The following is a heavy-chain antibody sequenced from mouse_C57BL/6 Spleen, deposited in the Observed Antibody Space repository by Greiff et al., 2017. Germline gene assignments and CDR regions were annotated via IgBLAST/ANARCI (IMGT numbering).Heavy chain of an antibody. V-gene: IGHV1-69*01. J-gene: IGHJ1*03. CDR3: ARGGDYYGSGSDV. CDR2: IDPSDSYT. D-gene: IGHD1-1*01. CDR1: GYTFTSYW. Sequence: QVQLQQPGPELVMPGASVKLSCKASGYTFTSYWMHWVKQRPGQGLEWIGGIDPSDSYTNYNQKFKGKSTLTVDKSSSTAYMQLSSLTSEASAVNSCARGGDYYGSGSDVWGTGTTVTVSS.